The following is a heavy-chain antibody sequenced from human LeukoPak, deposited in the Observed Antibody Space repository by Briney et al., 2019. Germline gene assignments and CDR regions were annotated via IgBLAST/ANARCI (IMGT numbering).Heavy chain of an antibody. CDR1: GFTFSSYA. Sequence: PGGSLRLSCAASGFTFSSYAMSWVRQAPGKGLEWVSAISGSGGTGDTTYYANSVKGRFTISRDNSKNTVYLQMNSLRVEDTAIYYCAKVIITGSLPDYFDTWGQGTLVTVSS. J-gene: IGHJ4*02. CDR2: ISGSGGTGDTT. V-gene: IGHV3-23*01. D-gene: IGHD3-10*01. CDR3: AKVIITGSLPDYFDT.